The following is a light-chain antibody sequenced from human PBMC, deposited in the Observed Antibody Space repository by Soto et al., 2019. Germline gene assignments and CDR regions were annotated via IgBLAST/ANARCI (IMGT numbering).Light chain of an antibody. CDR3: QQYNNWPPWT. CDR1: QSVSSN. V-gene: IGKV3-15*01. CDR2: GAS. Sequence: EMVMTQSPATQSVSPGERATLSCRASQSVSSNLAWYQQKPGQAPRLLIYGASTRATGIPARFSGSGSGTEFTLTISSLQSEDLAVYYCQQYNNWPPWTFGQGTKVEIK. J-gene: IGKJ1*01.